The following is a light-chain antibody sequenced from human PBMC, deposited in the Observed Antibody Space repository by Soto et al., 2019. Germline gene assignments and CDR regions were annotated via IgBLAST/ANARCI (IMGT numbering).Light chain of an antibody. J-gene: IGKJ5*01. CDR2: ASS. CDR1: QSVSSN. CDR3: QLYGISPH. Sequence: ERVMTQSPATLSVSPGERATLSCRVSQSVSSNLAWYQHKPGQAPRLLIYASSNRATGIPDRLSGSASGTDFTLTINRLEPEDFAVYYCQLYGISPHFGQGTRLEIK. V-gene: IGKV3D-15*01.